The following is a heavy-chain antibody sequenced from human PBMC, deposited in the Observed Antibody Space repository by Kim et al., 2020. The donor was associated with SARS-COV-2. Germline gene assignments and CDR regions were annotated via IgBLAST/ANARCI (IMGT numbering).Heavy chain of an antibody. CDR3: ATDLSVVGQFDS. J-gene: IGHJ4*02. V-gene: IGHV3-66*01. Sequence: HYADSVKGRFIVSRDNSKNTLLLQMNSLRVEDTAVYFCATDLSVVGQFDSWGQGTLVTVSS. D-gene: IGHD2-21*01.